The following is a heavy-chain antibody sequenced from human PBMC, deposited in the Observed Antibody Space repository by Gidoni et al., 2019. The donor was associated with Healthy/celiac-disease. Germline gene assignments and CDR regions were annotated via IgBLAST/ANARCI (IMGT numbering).Heavy chain of an antibody. Sequence: QVQLQESGPGLVKPSETLSLTCTVSGYSISSGYYWGWLRQPPGKGLAWIGSIYHSGSTYYNPSLKSRVTISVDTSKNQFSLKLSSVTAADTAVYYCARDTRGGSYYWGQGTLVTVSS. V-gene: IGHV4-38-2*02. CDR3: ARDTRGGSYY. CDR1: GYSISSGYY. J-gene: IGHJ4*02. CDR2: IYHSGST. D-gene: IGHD1-26*01.